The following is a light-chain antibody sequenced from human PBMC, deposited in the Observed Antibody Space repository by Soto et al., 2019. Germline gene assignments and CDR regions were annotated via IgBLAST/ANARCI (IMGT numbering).Light chain of an antibody. CDR3: CSYAGSYTWV. J-gene: IGLJ3*02. CDR2: DVS. Sequence: QSALTQPPSASGSPGESVTMSCSGTSRDVGGYVYVSWYQQHPGKAPKLMIYDVSKRPSGVPDRFSGSRSGNTASLTISGLQAEDEADYYCCSYAGSYTWVFGGGTKLTVL. CDR1: SRDVGGYVY. V-gene: IGLV2-11*01.